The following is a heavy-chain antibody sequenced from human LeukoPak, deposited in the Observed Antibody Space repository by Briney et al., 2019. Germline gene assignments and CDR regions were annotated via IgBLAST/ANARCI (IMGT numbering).Heavy chain of an antibody. Sequence: ASVKVSCKASGYTFTSYGISWVRQAPGQGLEWMGWISANNGNTNHAQKLQGRVTMTTDTSTSTAYMELRSLRSDDTAVYYCASKIAARLSAPFDYWGQGTLVTVSS. CDR2: ISANNGNT. D-gene: IGHD6-6*01. J-gene: IGHJ4*02. CDR3: ASKIAARLSAPFDY. V-gene: IGHV1-18*01. CDR1: GYTFTSYG.